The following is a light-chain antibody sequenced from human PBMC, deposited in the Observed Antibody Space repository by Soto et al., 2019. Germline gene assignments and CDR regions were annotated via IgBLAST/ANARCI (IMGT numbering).Light chain of an antibody. J-gene: IGKJ3*01. V-gene: IGKV1-9*01. Sequence: IQLTQSPSSLSASVGDRVTITCRAGQGISSYLAWYQQKPGEAPKLLIYGAYTLQSGVPSRFSGSGSGTNCTLTISSLQPEDFATYYCQQLKSYPLTFGPGTKVDIK. CDR3: QQLKSYPLT. CDR2: GAY. CDR1: QGISSY.